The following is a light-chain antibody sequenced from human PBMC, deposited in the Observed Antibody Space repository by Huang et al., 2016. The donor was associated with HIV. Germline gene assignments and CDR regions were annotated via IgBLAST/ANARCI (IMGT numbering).Light chain of an antibody. J-gene: IGKJ1*01. CDR2: DAS. Sequence: DIQMTQSPSSLSASVGDRVSITCQASQNIGNYLNWYQQKPGQTPKPLIFDASNLETRVSSRFSASGSGTDFTFTITTLQPEDIATYYCQHYDSLPPWTFGQGTRVEI. CDR3: QHYDSLPPWT. V-gene: IGKV1-33*01. CDR1: QNIGNY.